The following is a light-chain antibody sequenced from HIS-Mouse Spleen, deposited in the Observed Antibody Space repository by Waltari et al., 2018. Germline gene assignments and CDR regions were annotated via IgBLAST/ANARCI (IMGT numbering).Light chain of an antibody. CDR3: QQYGSSPYT. CDR1: QSVSSSY. CDR2: GAS. V-gene: IGKV3-20*01. Sequence: EIVLTQSPGTLSLSPGERATLSCRASQSVSSSYLAWYQQKHGQAPWLLIYGASSGATGIPARFSGSGSGTDFTLTISRLEPEDFAVYYCQQYGSSPYTFGQGTKLEIK. J-gene: IGKJ2*01.